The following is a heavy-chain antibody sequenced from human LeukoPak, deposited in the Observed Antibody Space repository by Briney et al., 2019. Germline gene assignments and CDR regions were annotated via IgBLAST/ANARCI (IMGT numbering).Heavy chain of an antibody. CDR1: GFTFSSYW. Sequence: GGSLRLSCAASGFTFSSYWMSWVRQAPGKGLEWVANIKQDGSEKYYMDSVKGRFTISRDNAKNSLYLQMNSLRAEDTAVYYCARVPVHSGDDAFDIWGQGTMVTVSS. V-gene: IGHV3-7*01. J-gene: IGHJ3*02. CDR3: ARVPVHSGDDAFDI. CDR2: IKQDGSEK. D-gene: IGHD3-10*01.